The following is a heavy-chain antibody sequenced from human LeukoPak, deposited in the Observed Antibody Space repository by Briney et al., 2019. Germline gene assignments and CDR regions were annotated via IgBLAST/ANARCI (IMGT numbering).Heavy chain of an antibody. CDR1: GGSISSGSYY. D-gene: IGHD3-10*01. CDR2: IYYSGST. CDR3: ARGGYYGSGNDFRFDP. J-gene: IGHJ5*02. Sequence: SETLSLTCTVSGGSISSGSYYWSWIRQPAGKGLEWIGYIYYSGSTNYNPSLKSRVTISVETSKNQFSLKLKSVTAADTAVYYCARGGYYGSGNDFRFDPWGQGTLVTVSS. V-gene: IGHV4-61*10.